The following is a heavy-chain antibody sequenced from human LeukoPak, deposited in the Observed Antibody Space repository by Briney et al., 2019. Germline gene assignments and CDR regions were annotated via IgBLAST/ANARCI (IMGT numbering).Heavy chain of an antibody. CDR1: GFSFSSYA. CDR3: ARARWYSRHYFDY. D-gene: IGHD6-13*01. CDR2: IRYDGSDE. Sequence: GGSLRLSCAASGFSFSSYAMHWVRQAPGRGLEGVAIIRYDGSDEDYADSVKGRFTVSRDNSKNTLYLQMNSLRAEDTAVYYCARARWYSRHYFDYWGQGTLVTVSS. V-gene: IGHV3-30*02. J-gene: IGHJ4*02.